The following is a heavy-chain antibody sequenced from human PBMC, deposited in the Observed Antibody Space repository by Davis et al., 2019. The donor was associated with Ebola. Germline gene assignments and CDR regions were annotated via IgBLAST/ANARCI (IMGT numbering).Heavy chain of an antibody. CDR3: AKDAMSSVGDYYYGMDV. V-gene: IGHV3-23*01. CDR2: ISGSCGST. Sequence: GESLKIPCAASGFPFSSYAMSWVRQAPGKGLEWVSAISGSCGSTYYADSVKGRFTISRDNSKNTLYLQMNSLRAEDTAVYYCAKDAMSSVGDYYYGMDVWGQGTTVTVSS. J-gene: IGHJ6*02. CDR1: GFPFSSYA. D-gene: IGHD3-16*01.